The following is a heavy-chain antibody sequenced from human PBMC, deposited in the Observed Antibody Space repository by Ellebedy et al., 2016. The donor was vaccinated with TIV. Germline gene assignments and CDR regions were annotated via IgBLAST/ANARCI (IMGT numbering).Heavy chain of an antibody. CDR3: ARDRDGSSSSDFQH. Sequence: AASVKVSCKASGYTFTTYGITWVRQAPGQGPEWMGWIGTYEGNTKYAQKLQGRVTMTRDTSTSTAYMELRSLRSDYTAVYYCARDRDGSSSSDFQHWGPGTLVTVSS. V-gene: IGHV1-18*04. D-gene: IGHD6-6*01. J-gene: IGHJ1*01. CDR1: GYTFTTYG. CDR2: IGTYEGNT.